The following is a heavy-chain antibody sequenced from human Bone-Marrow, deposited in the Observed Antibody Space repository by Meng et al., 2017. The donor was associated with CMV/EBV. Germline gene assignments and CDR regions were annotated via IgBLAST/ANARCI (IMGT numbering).Heavy chain of an antibody. CDR1: GFSLSTSGVG. J-gene: IGHJ5*01. Sequence: SGPTLVKPTQTLTLTCTFSGFSLSTSGVGVGWIRQPPGKALEWLALIYWNDDKRYSSSLKSRLTITKDTSKNQVVLTMTNMDTVDTATYYCAHRRWERYCSSTSCYVHGWFDSWGQGTLVTVSS. D-gene: IGHD2-2*01. V-gene: IGHV2-5*01. CDR2: IYWNDDK. CDR3: AHRRWERYCSSTSCYVHGWFDS.